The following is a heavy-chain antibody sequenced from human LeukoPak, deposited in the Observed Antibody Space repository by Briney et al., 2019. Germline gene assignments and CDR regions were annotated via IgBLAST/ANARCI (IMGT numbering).Heavy chain of an antibody. CDR2: IYSSGT. V-gene: IGHV4-4*07. J-gene: IGHJ4*02. D-gene: IGHD3-10*01. CDR3: AKPLGIKGDY. CDR1: GGSINSYY. Sequence: SETLSLTCTVSGGSINSYYWSWIRQPAGKGLEWIGHIYSSGTDYNPSLKSRVSMSVDTSKSQFSLKLSSVTAADTAVYYCAKPLGIKGDYWGQGTLVTVSS.